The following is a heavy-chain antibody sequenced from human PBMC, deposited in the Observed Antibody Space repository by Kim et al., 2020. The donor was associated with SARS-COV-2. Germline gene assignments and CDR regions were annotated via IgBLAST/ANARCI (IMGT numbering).Heavy chain of an antibody. CDR3: ARNIWADVVTAVDV. CDR2: ISWNSGSI. J-gene: IGHJ6*04. D-gene: IGHD2-21*02. V-gene: IGHV3-9*01. CDR1: GFTFADYA. Sequence: GGSLRLSCAVSGFTFADYAMHWVRQAPGKGLEWVSGISWNSGSIGYADSVKGRFTISRDNAKSSLYLQMNSLRGEDTALYYCARNIWADVVTAVDVWGKGTTVIVSS.